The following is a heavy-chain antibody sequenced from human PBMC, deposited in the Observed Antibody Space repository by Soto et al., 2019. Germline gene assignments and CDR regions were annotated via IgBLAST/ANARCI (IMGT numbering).Heavy chain of an antibody. CDR3: ATSPHYYYTGGFAY. V-gene: IGHV3-21*01. D-gene: IGHD2-8*02. J-gene: IGHJ4*02. CDR2: ISSSGTYI. CDR1: GFTFNDYT. Sequence: PVGSLRLSCAASGFTFNDYTMTWLRQAPGQELEWVSSISSSGTYIYYADSVKGRFTISRDNAKNSLYLHVNSPRAAAPPIYSNATSPHYYYTGGFAYWGQ.